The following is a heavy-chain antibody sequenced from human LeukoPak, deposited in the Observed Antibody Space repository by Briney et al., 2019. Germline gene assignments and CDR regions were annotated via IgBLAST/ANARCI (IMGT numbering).Heavy chain of an antibody. CDR1: GFTFSSYS. CDR2: ISSSSSTI. CDR3: ASGYCSGGSCYSPFHY. V-gene: IGHV3-48*01. D-gene: IGHD2-15*01. J-gene: IGHJ4*02. Sequence: GGSLRLSCAASGFTFSSYSMNWVRQAPGKGLEWVSYISSSSSTIYYADSVKGRFTISRDNSKNTLYLQMNSLRAEDTAVYYCASGYCSGGSCYSPFHYWGQGTLVTVSS.